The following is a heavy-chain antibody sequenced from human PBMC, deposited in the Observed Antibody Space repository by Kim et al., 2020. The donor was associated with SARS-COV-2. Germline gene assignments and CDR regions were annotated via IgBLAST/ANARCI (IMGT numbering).Heavy chain of an antibody. J-gene: IGHJ4*02. CDR2: INPSGGST. CDR1: GYTFTSYY. Sequence: ASVKVSCKASGYTFTSYYMQWVRQAPGQGLEWMGIINPSGGSTSYAQKFQGRVTMTRDTSTSTVYMELSSLRSEDTAVYYCARGLRGHSSSWYEWRGFDYWGQGTLVTVSS. D-gene: IGHD6-13*01. CDR3: ARGLRGHSSSWYEWRGFDY. V-gene: IGHV1-46*01.